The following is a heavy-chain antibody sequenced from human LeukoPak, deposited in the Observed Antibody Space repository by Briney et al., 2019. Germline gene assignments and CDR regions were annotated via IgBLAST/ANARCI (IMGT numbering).Heavy chain of an antibody. Sequence: GGSLRLSCAASGFTFSSYSMNWVRQAPGKGLEWVSYISSSSSTIYYADSVKGRFTISRDNAKNSLYLQMNSLRAEDTAVYYCAGGDVGLQLWTPGYWGQGTLVTVSS. J-gene: IGHJ4*02. CDR2: ISSSSSTI. V-gene: IGHV3-48*01. CDR3: AGGDVGLQLWTPGY. CDR1: GFTFSSYS. D-gene: IGHD5-18*01.